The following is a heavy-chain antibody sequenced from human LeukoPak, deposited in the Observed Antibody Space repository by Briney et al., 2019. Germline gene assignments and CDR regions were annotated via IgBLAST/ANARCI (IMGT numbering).Heavy chain of an antibody. Sequence: GAVTDSCMASGCTFTSYYMHWVRQAAAQGLEWMGLINPSGGSTSYAQTFQGRVTMTRDTSTSTVYMELSSLRSEDTAVYYCATGPGWFDPWGQGTLVTVSS. CDR2: INPSGGST. V-gene: IGHV1-46*01. CDR1: GCTFTSYY. CDR3: ATGPGWFDP. J-gene: IGHJ5*02. D-gene: IGHD1-14*01.